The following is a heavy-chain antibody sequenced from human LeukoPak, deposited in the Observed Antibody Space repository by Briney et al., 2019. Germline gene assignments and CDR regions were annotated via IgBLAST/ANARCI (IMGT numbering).Heavy chain of an antibody. J-gene: IGHJ4*02. CDR3: ATSTAIAAALEY. V-gene: IGHV4-59*11. D-gene: IGHD6-13*01. Sequence: SETLSLTCTVSGGSISSHYWTWIRLPPGKGLEWIGYIFYSGSTNYNPSLKSRVTISVDTSKNQFSLKLSSVTAADTAVYYCATSTAIAAALEYWGQGTLVTVSS. CDR2: IFYSGST. CDR1: GGSISSHY.